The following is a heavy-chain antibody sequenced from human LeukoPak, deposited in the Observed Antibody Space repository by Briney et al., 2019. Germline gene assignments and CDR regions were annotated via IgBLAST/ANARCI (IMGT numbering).Heavy chain of an antibody. CDR2: VRESGDST. V-gene: IGHV3-23*01. CDR1: GITFSSYV. Sequence: TGGSLRLSCAASGITFSSYVMSWVRQAPGKGLEWVAGVRESGDSTFYAGSVKGRFTISRDNSRNMLYLQMNSLRAEDTAVYYCAKPRSDWYVFDSWGQGTQVTVSS. J-gene: IGHJ4*02. CDR3: AKPRSDWYVFDS. D-gene: IGHD6-19*01.